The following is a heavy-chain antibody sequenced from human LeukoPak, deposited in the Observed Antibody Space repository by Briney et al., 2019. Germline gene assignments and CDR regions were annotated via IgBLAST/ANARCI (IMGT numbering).Heavy chain of an antibody. Sequence: PGASLKISCKASGCTFTDYWIGWVRQLPGQGLEWMGIIYPGESDIRYSPSFQGQVTISADKSISTAYLQWSSLKASDTAMYYCASLYGDYEGGAFDIWGQGTMVTVTS. CDR3: ASLYGDYEGGAFDI. CDR2: IYPGESDI. J-gene: IGHJ3*02. CDR1: GCTFTDYW. V-gene: IGHV5-51*01. D-gene: IGHD4-17*01.